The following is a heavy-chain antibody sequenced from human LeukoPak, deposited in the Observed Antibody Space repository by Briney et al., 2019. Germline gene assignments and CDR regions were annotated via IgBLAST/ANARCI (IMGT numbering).Heavy chain of an antibody. CDR1: GGSISSYY. V-gene: IGHV4-4*07. J-gene: IGHJ6*02. Sequence: PSETLSLTCTVSGGSISSYYWSWIRQPAGKGLEWIGRIYTSGSANYNPSLKSRVTMSVDTSKNQFSLELSSVTAADTAVYYCARDDSGWTSYYYYGMDVWGQGTTVTVSS. CDR3: ARDDSGWTSYYYYGMDV. D-gene: IGHD6-19*01. CDR2: IYTSGSA.